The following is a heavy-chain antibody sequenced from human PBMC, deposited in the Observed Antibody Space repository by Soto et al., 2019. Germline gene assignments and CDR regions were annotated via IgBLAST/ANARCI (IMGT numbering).Heavy chain of an antibody. D-gene: IGHD3-16*01. CDR1: GGTFSSYA. V-gene: IGHV1-69*05. CDR3: ARSLGGGNY. Sequence: SVKVSCKASGGTFSSYAISWVRQAPGQGLEWMGGIIPIFGTASYAQKFQGRVTMTRDTSTSTVYMELSSLRSEDTAVYYCARSLGGGNYWGQGTLVTVSS. J-gene: IGHJ4*02. CDR2: IIPIFGTA.